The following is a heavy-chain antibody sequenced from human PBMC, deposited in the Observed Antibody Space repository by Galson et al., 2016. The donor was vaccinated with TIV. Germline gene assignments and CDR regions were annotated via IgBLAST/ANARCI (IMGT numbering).Heavy chain of an antibody. V-gene: IGHV2-5*02. J-gene: IGHJ4*02. D-gene: IGHD3-16*01. CDR2: IYWDGDK. Sequence: PALVKPTQTLTLTCAFSGSPLSTSGEGVAWVHQPPGRALEWLALIYWDGDKRYSPSLKSRLTITKDTSKKQVVLTMANMDPLDTATYYCAVARGGGYNFDSWGQGTLVTVSS. CDR1: GSPLSTSGEG. CDR3: AVARGGGYNFDS.